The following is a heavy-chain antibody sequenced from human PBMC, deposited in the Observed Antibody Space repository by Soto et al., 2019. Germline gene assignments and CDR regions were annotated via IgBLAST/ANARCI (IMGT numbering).Heavy chain of an antibody. CDR2: IIPILGTA. CDR1: GGTFSSYA. Sequence: SVKFSCKASGGTFSSYAISWVRQAPGQGLEWMGGIIPILGTANYAQKFQGRVTITADESTSTAYMELSSLRSEYTAVYYCARDWRKKNNDYWGQGTLVTVSS. J-gene: IGHJ4*02. D-gene: IGHD3-3*01. CDR3: ARDWRKKNNDY. V-gene: IGHV1-69*01.